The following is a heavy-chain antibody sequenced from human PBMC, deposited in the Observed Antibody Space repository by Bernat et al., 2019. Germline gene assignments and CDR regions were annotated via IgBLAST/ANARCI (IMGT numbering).Heavy chain of an antibody. CDR2: ISAYNGNT. V-gene: IGHV1-18*01. Sequence: QVQLVQSGAEVKKPGASVKVSCKASGYTFTSYGISWVRQAPGQGLEWMGWISAYNGNTNYAQKLQGRVTMTTDTSTSTAYMELRSLRSDDTAMYYCARGSMIATPPYYYYYGMDVWGQGTTVTVSS. CDR1: GYTFTSYG. J-gene: IGHJ6*02. D-gene: IGHD3-22*01. CDR3: ARGSMIATPPYYYYYGMDV.